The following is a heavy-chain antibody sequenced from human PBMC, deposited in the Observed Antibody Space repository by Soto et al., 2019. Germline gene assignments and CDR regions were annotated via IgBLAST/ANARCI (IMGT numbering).Heavy chain of an antibody. D-gene: IGHD5-18*01. CDR3: ARRGQLWNDFDY. Sequence: ASVKVSCKASGYTFTGYYMHWVRQAPGQGLEWMGWINPNSGGTNYAQKFQGWVTMTRDTSISTAYMERSRLRSDDTAVYYGARRGQLWNDFDYWGQGTLVTVSS. J-gene: IGHJ4*02. CDR2: INPNSGGT. V-gene: IGHV1-2*04. CDR1: GYTFTGYY.